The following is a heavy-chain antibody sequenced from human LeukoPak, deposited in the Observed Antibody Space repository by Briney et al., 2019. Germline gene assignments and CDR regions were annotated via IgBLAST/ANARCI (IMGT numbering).Heavy chain of an antibody. CDR2: VYHTGSS. D-gene: IGHD3-16*01. V-gene: IGHV4-4*02. Sequence: PSETLSLTCAVSGGSISSTNWWTWVRQPPGEGLEWIGEVYHTGSSNYNPSLKSRVTISVDKSKSQFSLNLSSVTAADTAVYYCARHYGPWGQGTLVAVSS. J-gene: IGHJ5*02. CDR3: ARHYGP. CDR1: GGSISSTNW.